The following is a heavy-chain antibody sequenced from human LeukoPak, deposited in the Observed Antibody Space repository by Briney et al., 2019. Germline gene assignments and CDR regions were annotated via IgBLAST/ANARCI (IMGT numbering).Heavy chain of an antibody. CDR1: GGSISSSSYY. V-gene: IGHV4-39*01. Sequence: SETLSLTCTVSGGSISSSSYYWGWIRQPPGKGLEWIGSIYYSGSTYYNPSLKSRVTISVDTSKNQFSLKLSSVTAADTAVYYCARHVGSGHGPIDAFDIWGQGTMVTVSS. CDR3: ARHVGSGHGPIDAFDI. D-gene: IGHD2-15*01. J-gene: IGHJ3*02. CDR2: IYYSGST.